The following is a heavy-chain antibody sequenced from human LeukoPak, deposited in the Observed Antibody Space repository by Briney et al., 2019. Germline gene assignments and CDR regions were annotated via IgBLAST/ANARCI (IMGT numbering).Heavy chain of an antibody. J-gene: IGHJ4*02. D-gene: IGHD5-18*01. CDR2: ISAYNGNT. CDR3: ARRRGEGCSYGFNNDY. Sequence: ASVKVSCKASGYTFTSYGISWVRQAPGQGLEWMGWISAYNGNTNYAQKLQGRVTMTTDTSTSTAYMELRSLRSDDTAVYYCARRRGEGCSYGFNNDYWGQGTLVTVSS. V-gene: IGHV1-18*01. CDR1: GYTFTSYG.